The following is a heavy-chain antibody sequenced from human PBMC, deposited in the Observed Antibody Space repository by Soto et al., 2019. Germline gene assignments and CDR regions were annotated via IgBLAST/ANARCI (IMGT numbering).Heavy chain of an antibody. Sequence: QVELVQSGVEAKKPGASVKVSCKASGYTFTSYGISWVRQAPGQGLEWMGWISTYNGHTNYAQKFQGRVTMTTDRSTSTAYMELRSLRSDDTAVYYCASDLEGYNYGHDHWGQGTLVSVSS. CDR1: GYTFTSYG. CDR3: ASDLEGYNYGHDH. D-gene: IGHD1-1*01. CDR2: ISTYNGHT. J-gene: IGHJ4*02. V-gene: IGHV1-18*01.